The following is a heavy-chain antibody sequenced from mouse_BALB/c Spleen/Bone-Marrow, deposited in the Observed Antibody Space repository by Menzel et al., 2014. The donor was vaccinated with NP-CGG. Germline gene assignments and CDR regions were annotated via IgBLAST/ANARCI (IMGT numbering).Heavy chain of an antibody. CDR3: ARDKGRVFFDY. J-gene: IGHJ2*01. CDR2: IRNKANGYTT. CDR1: GFTFTDYY. V-gene: IGHV7-3*02. Sequence: EVNVVESGGGLVQPGGSLRLSCATSGFTFTDYYMNWVRQPPGKVLEWLGFIRNKANGYTTEYSASVKSRFTISRDNSQNILYLQMNTLRADDSATYYCARDKGRVFFDYWGQGTTLTVSS.